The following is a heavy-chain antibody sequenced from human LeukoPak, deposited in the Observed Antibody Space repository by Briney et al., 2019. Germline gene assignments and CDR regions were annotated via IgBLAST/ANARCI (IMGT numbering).Heavy chain of an antibody. CDR2: INHSGST. CDR3: ARGVYDYVLGSYRHPNWFDP. D-gene: IGHD3-16*02. CDR1: GGSFSGYY. Sequence: SETLCLTCAVYGGSFSGYYWSWIRQPPGKGLEWIGEINHSGSTNYNPSLKSRVTISVDTSKNQFSLKLSSVTAADTAVYYCARGVYDYVLGSYRHPNWFDPWGQGTLVTVSS. J-gene: IGHJ5*02. V-gene: IGHV4-34*01.